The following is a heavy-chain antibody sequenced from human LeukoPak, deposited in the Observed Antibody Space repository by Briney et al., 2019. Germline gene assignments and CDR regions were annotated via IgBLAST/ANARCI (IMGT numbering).Heavy chain of an antibody. J-gene: IGHJ6*03. D-gene: IGHD3-9*01. CDR2: ISGSGVST. CDR3: ARDRVDQILRYFDWLTPYYYYYYMDV. Sequence: GGTLRLSCAASGFTFRTSGMSWVRQAPGKGLEWVSAISGSGVSTYYADSVKGRFTISRDNAKNSLYLQMNSLRAEDTAVYYCARDRVDQILRYFDWLTPYYYYYYMDVWGKGTTVTVSS. V-gene: IGHV3-23*01. CDR1: GFTFRTSG.